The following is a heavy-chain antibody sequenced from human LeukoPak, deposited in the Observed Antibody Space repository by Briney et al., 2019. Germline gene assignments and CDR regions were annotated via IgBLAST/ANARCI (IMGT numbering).Heavy chain of an antibody. CDR2: IIPIFGTA. D-gene: IGHD2-2*02. CDR1: GGTFSSYA. J-gene: IGHJ6*03. Sequence: SVKVSCKASGGTFSSYAISWVRQAPGQGLEWMGGIIPIFGTANYAQKFQGRVTITADESTSTAYMELSSLRSEDTAVYYCARDREGFGCSSTSCYTKRNYYMDVWGKGTTVTVSS. CDR3: ARDREGFGCSSTSCYTKRNYYMDV. V-gene: IGHV1-69*01.